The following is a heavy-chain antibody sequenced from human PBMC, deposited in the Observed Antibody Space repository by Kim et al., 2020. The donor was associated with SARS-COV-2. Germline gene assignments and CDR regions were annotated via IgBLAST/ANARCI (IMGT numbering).Heavy chain of an antibody. CDR1: GFTFSSHD. J-gene: IGHJ6*02. CDR3: VRDLSGSNYYYGMDV. V-gene: IGHV3-13*01. D-gene: IGHD1-26*01. Sequence: GGSLRLSCAASGFTFSSHDMHWVRQATGKGLEWVSGIGADGDTYYLGSVRGRFTISRENAKNSFYLQMNSLTVGDTAVYYCVRDLSGSNYYYGMDVWGQGTTVTVSS. CDR2: IGADGDT.